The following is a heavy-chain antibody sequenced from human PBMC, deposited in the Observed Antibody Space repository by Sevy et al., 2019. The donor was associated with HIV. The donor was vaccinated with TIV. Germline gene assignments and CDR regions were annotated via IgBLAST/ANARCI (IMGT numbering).Heavy chain of an antibody. CDR3: TRTHCSGRSCNGLFDY. CDR1: GFSFSDHY. D-gene: IGHD2-15*01. Sequence: GGSLRLSCVASGFSFSDHYMEWVRQAPGMGPQWIARSRNKANRYTTEYAASVKGRFTVAIDVSEISLYLQMNNLKSDDTATYYCTRTHCSGRSCNGLFDYWGQGTRVTVSS. J-gene: IGHJ4*02. V-gene: IGHV3-72*01. CDR2: SRNKANRYTT.